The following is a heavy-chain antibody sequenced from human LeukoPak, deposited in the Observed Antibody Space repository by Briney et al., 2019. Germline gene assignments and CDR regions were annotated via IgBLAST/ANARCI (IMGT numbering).Heavy chain of an antibody. CDR3: AKGDDYGDYIQDDY. Sequence: GGSLRLSCAASGFTFSSYAMSWVRQAPGKGLEWVSAISGSGGSTYYADSVKGRFTISRDNSKNTLYLQMNSLRAEDTAVYYCAKGDDYGDYIQDDYWGQGTLVTVSS. J-gene: IGHJ4*02. D-gene: IGHD4-17*01. V-gene: IGHV3-23*01. CDR1: GFTFSSYA. CDR2: ISGSGGST.